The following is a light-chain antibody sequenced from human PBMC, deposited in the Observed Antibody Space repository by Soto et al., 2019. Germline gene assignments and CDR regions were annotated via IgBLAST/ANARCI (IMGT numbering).Light chain of an antibody. Sequence: SYELTQPPSVSVAPGQTASITCWGNVIGSISVHWYQQKPGQAPVLVVFDDSDRPSGIPERFSGSNSRNTATLTISRVEAVDEADYYCQVWDSSSDHVIFGGGTKLTVI. V-gene: IGLV3-21*02. CDR3: QVWDSSSDHVI. J-gene: IGLJ2*01. CDR1: VIGSIS. CDR2: DDS.